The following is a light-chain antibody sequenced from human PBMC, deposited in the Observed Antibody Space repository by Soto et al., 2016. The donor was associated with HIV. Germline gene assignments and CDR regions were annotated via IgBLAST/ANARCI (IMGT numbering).Light chain of an antibody. CDR1: QSIRSY. CDR2: AAS. CDR3: QQSYSTPQT. V-gene: IGKV1-39*01. Sequence: DIQMTQSPSSLSASVGDRVTITCRASQSIRSYLNWYQQKPGKAPKLLIYAASSLQSGVPSRFSDSGSGTDFTLTISSLQPEDFATYYCQQSYSTPQTFGQGTKVEIK. J-gene: IGKJ1*01.